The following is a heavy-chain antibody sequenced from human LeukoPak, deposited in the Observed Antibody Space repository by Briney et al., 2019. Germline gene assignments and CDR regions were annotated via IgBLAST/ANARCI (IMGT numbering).Heavy chain of an antibody. D-gene: IGHD2-15*01. CDR2: ISGSGGST. CDR1: GFTFSSYA. CDR3: AKRYCSGGSCYHSFDY. J-gene: IGHJ4*02. Sequence: PGGSLRLSCAASGFTFSSYAMSWVRQAPGKGLEWVSAISGSGGSTYYAYSVKGRFTISRDNSKNTLYLQMNSLRAEDTAVYYCAKRYCSGGSCYHSFDYWGQGTLVTVSS. V-gene: IGHV3-23*01.